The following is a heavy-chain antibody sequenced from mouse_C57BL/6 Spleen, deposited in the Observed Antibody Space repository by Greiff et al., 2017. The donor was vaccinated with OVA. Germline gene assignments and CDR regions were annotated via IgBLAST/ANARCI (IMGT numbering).Heavy chain of an antibody. D-gene: IGHD2-2*01. CDR2: ISYDGSN. Sequence: EVQLQESGPGLVKPSQSLSLTCSVTGYSITSGYYWNWIRQFPGNKLEWMGYISYDGSNNYNPSLKNRISITRDTSKNQFFLKLNSVTTEDTATYYCARYGYDEDWFAYWGQGTLVTVSA. CDR1: GYSITSGYY. J-gene: IGHJ3*01. CDR3: ARYGYDEDWFAY. V-gene: IGHV3-6*01.